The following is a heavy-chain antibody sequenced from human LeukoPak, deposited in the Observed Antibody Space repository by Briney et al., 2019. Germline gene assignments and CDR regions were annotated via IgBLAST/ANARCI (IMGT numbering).Heavy chain of an antibody. D-gene: IGHD6-19*01. CDR3: ARTSSGWSFDY. CDR2: IASDDDK. V-gene: IGHV2-70*04. J-gene: IGHJ4*02. CDR1: GFSLSTTGMR. Sequence: GPTLVNPPQTLTLTSTFSGFSLSTTGMRVSWIRQPPGEALEWLARIASDDDKFYSTSLKTRLTISKDTSKNQVVLTMTNMDPVDTATYYCARTSSGWSFDYWGQGTLVTVSS.